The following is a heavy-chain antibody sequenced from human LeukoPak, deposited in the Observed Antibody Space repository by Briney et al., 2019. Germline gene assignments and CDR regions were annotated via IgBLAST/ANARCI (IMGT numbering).Heavy chain of an antibody. CDR2: IIPILGIA. CDR1: GGTFSSYA. CDR3: ARVPSPVYWRSGSWFDP. D-gene: IGHD3-10*01. Sequence: SVKVSCKASGGTFSSYAISWVRQAPGQGLEWMGRIIPILGIANYAQKFQGRVTITADKSTSTAYMELSSLRSEDTAVYYCARVPSPVYWRSGSWFDPWGQGTLVTVSS. V-gene: IGHV1-69*04. J-gene: IGHJ5*02.